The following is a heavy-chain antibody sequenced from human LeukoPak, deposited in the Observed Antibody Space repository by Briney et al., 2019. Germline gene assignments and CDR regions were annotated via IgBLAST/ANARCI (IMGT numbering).Heavy chain of an antibody. CDR1: GYTFTSYG. CDR3: ARAPGYCSGGSCHIFDC. Sequence: ASVKVSCKASGYTFTSYGISWVRQAPGQGLEWMGWISAYNGNTNYAQKLQGRVTMTTDTSTSTAYMELRSLRSDDTAVYYCARAPGYCSGGSCHIFDCWGQGTLVTVSS. J-gene: IGHJ4*02. D-gene: IGHD2-15*01. V-gene: IGHV1-18*01. CDR2: ISAYNGNT.